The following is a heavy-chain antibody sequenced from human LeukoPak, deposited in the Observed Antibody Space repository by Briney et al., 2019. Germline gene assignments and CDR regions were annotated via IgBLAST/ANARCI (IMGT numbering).Heavy chain of an antibody. CDR2: INGGDGNT. Sequence: GASVKVSCKTSGYTFSTYAIQWVRQAPGQRLEWMGWINGGDGNTKFSQKFQGRVTITRDTSARSSYMELSSLRSEDTAVYYCARSYIVVVPAVYFDYWGRGTLVIVSS. CDR3: ARSYIVVVPAVYFDY. D-gene: IGHD2-2*01. V-gene: IGHV1-3*01. CDR1: GYTFSTYA. J-gene: IGHJ4*02.